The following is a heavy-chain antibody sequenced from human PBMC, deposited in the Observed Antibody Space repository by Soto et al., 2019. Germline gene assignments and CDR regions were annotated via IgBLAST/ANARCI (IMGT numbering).Heavy chain of an antibody. CDR3: ARLDGSSFDP. CDR1: GGSISSGGYY. J-gene: IGHJ5*02. CDR2: IYYSGST. V-gene: IGHV4-31*03. Sequence: SETLSLTCTVSGGSISSGGYYWSWIRQHPGKGLEWIGYIYYSGSTHYNPSLKSRVTISVDTSKNQFSLKLSSVTAADTAVYYCARLDGSSFDPWGQGTLVTVSS.